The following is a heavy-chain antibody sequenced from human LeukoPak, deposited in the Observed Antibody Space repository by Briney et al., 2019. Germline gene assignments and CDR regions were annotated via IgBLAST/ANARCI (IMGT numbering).Heavy chain of an antibody. V-gene: IGHV1-2*02. CDR3: ARDRMNDPWYQLLQVRGSGAFDI. J-gene: IGHJ3*02. CDR2: INPNSGGT. D-gene: IGHD2-2*01. Sequence: ASMKVSCKASGYTFTGYYMHWVRQAPGQGLEWMGWINPNSGGTNYAQKFQGRVTMTRDTSISTAYMELSRLRSDDTAVYYCARDRMNDPWYQLLQVRGSGAFDIWGQGTMVTVSS. CDR1: GYTFTGYY.